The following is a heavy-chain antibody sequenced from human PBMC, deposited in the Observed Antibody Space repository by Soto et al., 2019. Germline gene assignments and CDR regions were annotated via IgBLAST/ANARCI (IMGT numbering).Heavy chain of an antibody. D-gene: IGHD5-12*01. CDR1: GFTFNRYA. Sequence: GGSLRLSCAASGFTFNRYAMSWVRQAPGKGLEWVSRISGSGGSTYYVDSVKGRFSISRDNSKNTLYLQMNSLRAEDTAVYYCAKDLYEDSYYFDYWGQGTPVTVSS. J-gene: IGHJ4*02. CDR2: ISGSGGST. V-gene: IGHV3-23*01. CDR3: AKDLYEDSYYFDY.